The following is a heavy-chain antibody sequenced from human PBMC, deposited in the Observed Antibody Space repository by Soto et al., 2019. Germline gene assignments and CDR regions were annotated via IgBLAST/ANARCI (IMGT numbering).Heavy chain of an antibody. J-gene: IGHJ4*02. D-gene: IGHD3-3*01. CDR3: ARGASDFWGGYPEIHFFDS. Sequence: QVQLVDSGGGVVQPERSLRLSCRASGFIFSDYAIHWVRQAPGRGLEWVAVLIDDGYFQYYADSVKGRFTISRDNSKNTLYLQMNSLRGDDTAVYYCARGASDFWGGYPEIHFFDSWGQGTLVTVSS. CDR2: LIDDGYFQ. CDR1: GFIFSDYA. V-gene: IGHV3-30-3*01.